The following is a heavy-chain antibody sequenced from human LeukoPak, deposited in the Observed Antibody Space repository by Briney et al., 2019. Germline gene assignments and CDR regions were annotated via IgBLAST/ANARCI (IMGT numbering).Heavy chain of an antibody. V-gene: IGHV3-21*01. CDR2: ISSSSSYI. CDR3: SRSGFGPRYYSDY. D-gene: IGHD3-10*01. Sequence: PGGSLRLSCAASGFTFSSYSMNWVRQAPGKGLEWVSSISSSSSYIYYADSVKGRFTISRDNAKNSLYLQMNSLRAEDTAVYFCSRSGFGPRYYSDYWGQGTLVTVSS. CDR1: GFTFSSYS. J-gene: IGHJ4*02.